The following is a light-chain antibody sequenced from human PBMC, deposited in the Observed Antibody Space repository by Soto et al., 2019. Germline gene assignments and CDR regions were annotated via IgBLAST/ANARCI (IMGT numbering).Light chain of an antibody. Sequence: DIQMTQSPSSLSASVGDRVTITCRASQSISSYLNWYQQKPGKAPKILIYAASSLQSVVPSRFSGSGSGTDFTLTITTLQPEDFATYYCQQSYSTPPTFGQGTKLEIK. CDR1: QSISSY. CDR3: QQSYSTPPT. V-gene: IGKV1-39*01. J-gene: IGKJ2*01. CDR2: AAS.